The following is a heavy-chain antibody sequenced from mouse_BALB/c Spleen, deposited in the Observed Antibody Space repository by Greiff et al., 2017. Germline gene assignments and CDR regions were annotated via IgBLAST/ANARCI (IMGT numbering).Heavy chain of an antibody. CDR2: IDPENGNT. CDR3: ARGHGAMDY. V-gene: IGHV14-1*02. D-gene: IGHD6-1*01. J-gene: IGHJ4*01. CDR1: GFNIKDYY. Sequence: VQLKESGAELVRPGALVKLSCKASGFNIKDYYMHWVKQRPEQGLEWIGWIDPENGNTIYDPKFQGKASITADTSSNTAYLQLSSLTSEDTAVYYCARGHGAMDYWGQGTSVTVSS.